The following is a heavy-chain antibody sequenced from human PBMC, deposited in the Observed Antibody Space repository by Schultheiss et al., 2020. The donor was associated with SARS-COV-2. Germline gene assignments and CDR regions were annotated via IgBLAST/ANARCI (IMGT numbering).Heavy chain of an antibody. J-gene: IGHJ6*02. Sequence: GGSLRLSCAASGFTFSSYWMSWVRQVPGQGLEWVPAVYNGGSTYYADSVKGRFTISRDNAKNSLYLQMNSLRDEDTAVYYCASQVVVVVAAAYYYYYGMDVWGQGTTVTVSS. CDR1: GFTFSSYW. V-gene: IGHV3-66*01. CDR2: VYNGGST. CDR3: ASQVVVVVAAAYYYYYGMDV. D-gene: IGHD2-15*01.